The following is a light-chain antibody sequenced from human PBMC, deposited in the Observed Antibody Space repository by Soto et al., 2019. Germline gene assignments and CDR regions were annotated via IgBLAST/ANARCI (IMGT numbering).Light chain of an antibody. CDR2: DAS. CDR3: QQYDNYPLT. J-gene: IGKJ4*01. Sequence: DIQMTQSPSTLSASVGDRVTITCRASQSLSNWLAWYHQKPGKAPKVLIYDASSLESGVPPRFSGSGSGTEFTLTISSLQPDDFATYYCQQYDNYPLTFGGGTKVDIK. V-gene: IGKV1-5*01. CDR1: QSLSNW.